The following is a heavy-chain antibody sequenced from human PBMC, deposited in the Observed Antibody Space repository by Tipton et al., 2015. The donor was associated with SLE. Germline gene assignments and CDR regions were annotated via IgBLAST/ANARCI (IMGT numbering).Heavy chain of an antibody. Sequence: TLSLTCAVYGGSFSGYYWSWIRQPPGKGLEWIGEINHSGSTNYNPSLKSRVTISVDTSKNQFSLKLSSVTAADTAVYYCASWGPIVYYYYYTDVWGKGTTVTVSS. D-gene: IGHD3-16*01. CDR3: ASWGPIVYYYYYTDV. J-gene: IGHJ6*03. V-gene: IGHV4-34*01. CDR1: GGSFSGYY. CDR2: INHSGST.